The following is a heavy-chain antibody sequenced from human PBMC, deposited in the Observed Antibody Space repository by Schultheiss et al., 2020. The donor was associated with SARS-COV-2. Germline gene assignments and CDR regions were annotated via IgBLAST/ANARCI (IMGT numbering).Heavy chain of an antibody. J-gene: IGHJ5*02. CDR1: GGSISSGGYS. V-gene: IGHV4-30-2*01. CDR3: ARAYYDFWSGGWFDP. Sequence: SQTLSLTCAVSGGSISSGGYSWSWIRQPPGKGLEWIGYIYHSGSTYYNPSLKSRVTISVDRSKNQFSLKLSSVTAADTAVYYCARAYYDFWSGGWFDPWGQGTLVTVSS. CDR2: IYHSGST. D-gene: IGHD3-3*01.